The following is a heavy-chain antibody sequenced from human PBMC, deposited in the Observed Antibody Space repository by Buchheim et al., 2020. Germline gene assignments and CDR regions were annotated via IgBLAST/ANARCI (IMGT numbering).Heavy chain of an antibody. D-gene: IGHD1-26*01. J-gene: IGHJ6*02. CDR3: ARVKGGGASGRYYYYGMDV. Sequence: QVQLVESGGGVVQPGRSLRLSCAASGFTFSSYAMHWVRQAPGKGLEWVAVISYDGSNKYYADSVKGRFTISRDNSKNTLYLQMNSLRAEDTAVYYCARVKGGGASGRYYYYGMDVWGQGTT. CDR2: ISYDGSNK. V-gene: IGHV3-30-3*01. CDR1: GFTFSSYA.